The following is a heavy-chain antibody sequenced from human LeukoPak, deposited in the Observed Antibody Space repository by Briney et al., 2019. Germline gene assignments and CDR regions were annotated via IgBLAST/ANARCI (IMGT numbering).Heavy chain of an antibody. D-gene: IGHD1-26*01. CDR3: AGSGSYRLHP. V-gene: IGHV3-48*01. CDR2: ISSSGTTI. Sequence: PGGSLRLSCAASGFTFSNYNMNWVRQAPGKGLEWVSYISSSGTTIYYADSMKGRFTISRDNAKNSLYLQMNSLRAEDTAVYYCAGSGSYRLHPWGQGTLVTVSS. J-gene: IGHJ5*02. CDR1: GFTFSNYN.